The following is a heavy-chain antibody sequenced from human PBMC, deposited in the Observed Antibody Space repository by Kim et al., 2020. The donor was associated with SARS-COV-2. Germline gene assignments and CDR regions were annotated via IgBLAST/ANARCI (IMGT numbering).Heavy chain of an antibody. V-gene: IGHV3-21*01. CDR2: ISSSSSYI. D-gene: IGHD3-10*01. CDR1: GFTFSSYS. J-gene: IGHJ6*01. CDR3: ARHPSNYNGSGVHDYYGMDV. Sequence: GGSLRLSCAASGFTFSSYSMNWVRQAPGKGLEWVSSISSSSSYIYYADSVKGRFTISRDNAKNSLYLQMNSLRAEDTAVYYCARHPSNYNGSGVHDYYGMDVWGQGTAVTVSS.